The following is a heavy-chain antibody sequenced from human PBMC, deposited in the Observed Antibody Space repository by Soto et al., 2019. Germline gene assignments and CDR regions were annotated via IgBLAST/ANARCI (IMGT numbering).Heavy chain of an antibody. J-gene: IGHJ6*02. V-gene: IGHV3-74*01. Sequence: PGGSLRLPCAPSGFTFSSYWMHWVRQAPGKGLVWVSRINSDGSSTSYADSVKGRFTISRHHAKNTLYLPMNNLSSEATAVYSCARGQVSLSAGAVYYCYYGIDIWGQGTTGTVSS. D-gene: IGHD3-10*01. CDR1: GFTFSSYW. CDR3: ARGQVSLSAGAVYYCYYGIDI. CDR2: INSDGSST.